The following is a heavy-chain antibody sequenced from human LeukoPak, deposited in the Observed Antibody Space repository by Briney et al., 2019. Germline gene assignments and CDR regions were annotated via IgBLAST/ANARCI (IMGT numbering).Heavy chain of an antibody. J-gene: IGHJ4*02. V-gene: IGHV4-4*02. CDR1: GGSISNSNW. D-gene: IGHD3-10*01. Sequence: PSETLSLTCTVSGGSISNSNWWSWVRQPPGKGLEWIGEIYHSGSTSYNPSLKSRFTISVDTSKNQFSLKLSSVTAADTAVYYCARDLSYYGSGSSKFDYWGQGTLVTVSS. CDR2: IYHSGST. CDR3: ARDLSYYGSGSSKFDY.